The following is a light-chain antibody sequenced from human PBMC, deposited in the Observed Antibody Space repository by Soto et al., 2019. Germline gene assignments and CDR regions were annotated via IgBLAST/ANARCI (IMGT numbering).Light chain of an antibody. J-gene: IGKJ3*01. CDR1: QSINNRY. CDR3: QQFGSSPGFT. Sequence: EIVLTQSPGTLSLSPGERATLSCRASQSINNRYLAWYQQKPGQAPRLLIYGASSRAIGIPDRFSGSGSGTDFTLTISRLEPEDFAVYYCQQFGSSPGFTFGPGTKVDMK. V-gene: IGKV3-20*01. CDR2: GAS.